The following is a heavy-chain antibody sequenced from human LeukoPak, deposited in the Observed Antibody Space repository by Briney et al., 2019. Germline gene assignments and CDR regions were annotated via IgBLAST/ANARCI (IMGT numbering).Heavy chain of an antibody. Sequence: PGGSLRLSCTASGFTFSDFYVSWIRQAPGKGLEWVSSISSSSSYIYYADSVKGRFTISRDNAKNSLYLQMNSLRAEGTAVYYCARDDRDIVVVVAATPDWFDPWGQGTLVTVSS. D-gene: IGHD2-15*01. J-gene: IGHJ5*02. CDR3: ARDDRDIVVVVAATPDWFDP. CDR2: ISSSSSYI. V-gene: IGHV3-11*06. CDR1: GFTFSDFY.